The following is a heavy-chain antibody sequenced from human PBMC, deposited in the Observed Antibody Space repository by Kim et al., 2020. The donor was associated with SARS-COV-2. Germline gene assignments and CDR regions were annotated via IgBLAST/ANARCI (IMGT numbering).Heavy chain of an antibody. CDR2: INAGNGNT. CDR3: ARGKLLWFGELFDY. D-gene: IGHD3-10*01. Sequence: ASVKVSCKASGYTFTSYAMHWVRQAPGQRLEWMGWINAGNGNTKYSQKFQGRVTITRDTSASTAYMELSSLRSEDTAVYYCARGKLLWFGELFDYWGQGTLVTVSS. V-gene: IGHV1-3*01. J-gene: IGHJ4*02. CDR1: GYTFTSYA.